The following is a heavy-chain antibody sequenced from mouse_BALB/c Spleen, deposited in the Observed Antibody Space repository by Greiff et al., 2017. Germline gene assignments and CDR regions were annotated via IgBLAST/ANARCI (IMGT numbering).Heavy chain of an antibody. CDR1: GYTFTSYW. J-gene: IGHJ2*01. V-gene: IGHV1S81*02. CDR2: INPSIGRT. Sequence: QVQLQQPGAELVKPGASVKLSCKASGYTFTSYWMHWVKQRPGQGLEWIGEINPSIGRTNYNEKFKSKATLTVDKSSSTAYMQLSSLTSEDSAVYYCARFPSALGLDYWGQGTTLTVSS. CDR3: ARFPSALGLDY. D-gene: IGHD6-1*01.